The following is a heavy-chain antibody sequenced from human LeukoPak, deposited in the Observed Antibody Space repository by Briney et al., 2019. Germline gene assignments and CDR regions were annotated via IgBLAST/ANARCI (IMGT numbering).Heavy chain of an antibody. CDR3: ARTTHPYYFDY. J-gene: IGHJ4*02. D-gene: IGHD4-17*01. V-gene: IGHV7-4-1*02. CDR1: GYTFTSYA. Sequence: GASVKASCKASGYTFTSYAMNGVRQAPGQGLEWMGWINTNTGNPTYAQGFTGRFVFSLDTSVSTAYLQISSLKAEDIAVYYCARTTHPYYFDYWGQGTLVTVSS. CDR2: INTNTGNP.